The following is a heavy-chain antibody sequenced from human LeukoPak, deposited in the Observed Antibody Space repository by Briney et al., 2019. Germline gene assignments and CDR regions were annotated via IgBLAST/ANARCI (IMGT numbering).Heavy chain of an antibody. J-gene: IGHJ6*02. CDR3: ARGGGLDV. V-gene: IGHV3-7*03. Sequence: GGSLRLSCAASGFTFSSYWMNWARQAPGKGLEWVASINHNGNVNYYVDSVKGRFTISRDNAKNSLYLQMSNLRAEDRAVYFCARGGGLDVWGQGATVTVSS. CDR2: INHNGNVN. D-gene: IGHD3-16*01. CDR1: GFTFSSYW.